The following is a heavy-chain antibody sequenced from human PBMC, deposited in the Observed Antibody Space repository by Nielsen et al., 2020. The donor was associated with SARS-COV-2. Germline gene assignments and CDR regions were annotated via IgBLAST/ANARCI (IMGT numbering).Heavy chain of an antibody. D-gene: IGHD4-11*01. CDR3: ARGNGREYCFDY. Sequence: GGSLRLSCAASGFTFSSYGMHWARQAPGKGLEWVAVIWYDGSNKYYADSVKGRFTISRDNSKNTLYLQMNSLRAEDTAVYYCARGNGREYCFDYWGQGTLVTVSS. J-gene: IGHJ4*02. CDR2: IWYDGSNK. V-gene: IGHV3-33*01. CDR1: GFTFSSYG.